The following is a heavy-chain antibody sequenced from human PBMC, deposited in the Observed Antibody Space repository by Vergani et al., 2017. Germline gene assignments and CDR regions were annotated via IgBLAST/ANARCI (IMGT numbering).Heavy chain of an antibody. D-gene: IGHD5-18*01. CDR2: ISWNSGGI. CDR3: AKGGVGPPQLWSTGTNFDY. J-gene: IGHJ4*02. V-gene: IGHV3-9*01. Sequence: EVQLVESGGGLVQPGRSLRLSCAASGFTFDDYAMHWVRQVPGKGLEWVSGISWNSGGIGYADSVKGRFTISRDNAKNSLYLQMNSLRAEDTAVYYCAKGGVGPPQLWSTGTNFDYWGQGTLVTVSS. CDR1: GFTFDDYA.